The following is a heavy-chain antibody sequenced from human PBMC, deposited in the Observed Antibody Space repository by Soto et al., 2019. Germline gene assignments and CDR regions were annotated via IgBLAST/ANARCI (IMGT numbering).Heavy chain of an antibody. Sequence: QVQLVQSGAEVKKPGASVKVSCKASGYTFTSYYMHWVRQAPGQGLEWMGIINPSGGSTSYAQKFQGRVNMTRDPAPSTVYMELSSLRSENTAVYYCARGWRYCSVGSFYGYYYYGMDVWGQGTTVTVSS. D-gene: IGHD2-15*01. CDR3: ARGWRYCSVGSFYGYYYYGMDV. J-gene: IGHJ6*02. CDR2: INPSGGST. CDR1: GYTFTSYY. V-gene: IGHV1-46*03.